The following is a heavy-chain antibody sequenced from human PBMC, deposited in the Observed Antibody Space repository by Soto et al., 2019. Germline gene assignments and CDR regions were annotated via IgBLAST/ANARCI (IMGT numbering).Heavy chain of an antibody. D-gene: IGHD3-9*01. CDR1: DDSINSDKYY. J-gene: IGHJ4*02. CDR3: ARLEGLATISYYFDF. V-gene: IGHV4-39*01. CDR2: IYYRGNA. Sequence: QLQLQESGPGLVKPSETLSLTCSVSDDSINSDKYYWGWSRQPPGKGLEWIGSIYYRGNAYYNPSLQTRATISLDKSKSQFSLKLNSVTAADSAVYFCARLEGLATISYYFDFWGPGALVTVSS.